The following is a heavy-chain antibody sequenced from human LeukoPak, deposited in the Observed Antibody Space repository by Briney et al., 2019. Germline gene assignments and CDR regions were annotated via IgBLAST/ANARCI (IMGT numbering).Heavy chain of an antibody. D-gene: IGHD3-3*01. CDR2: ISGSGGST. CDR3: AKGDDFWSGYFGLDYYYYMDV. Sequence: GGSLRLSCAASGFTFSSYAMSRVRQAPGKGLEWVSAISGSGGSTYYADSVKGRFTISRDNSKNTLYLQMNSLRAEDTAVYYCAKGDDFWSGYFGLDYYYYMDVWGKGTTVTVSS. V-gene: IGHV3-23*01. CDR1: GFTFSSYA. J-gene: IGHJ6*03.